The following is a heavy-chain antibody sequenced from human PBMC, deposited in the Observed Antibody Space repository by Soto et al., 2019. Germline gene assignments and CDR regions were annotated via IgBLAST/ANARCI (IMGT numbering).Heavy chain of an antibody. Sequence: FSVKVSCKASGGTFSSYTISWVRQAPGQGLEWMGRIIPILGIANYAQKFQGRVTITADKSTSTAYMELSSLRSEDTAVYYCARDGLEYYYGSGSYRRPYYMDVWGKGTTVTVSS. CDR3: ARDGLEYYYGSGSYRRPYYMDV. D-gene: IGHD3-10*01. CDR1: GGTFSSYT. CDR2: IIPILGIA. V-gene: IGHV1-69*04. J-gene: IGHJ6*03.